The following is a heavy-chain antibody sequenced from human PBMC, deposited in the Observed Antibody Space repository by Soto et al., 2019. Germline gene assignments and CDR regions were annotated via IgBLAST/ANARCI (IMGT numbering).Heavy chain of an antibody. CDR3: ARWVYYDSSGYFDY. D-gene: IGHD3-22*01. CDR1: GGSFSGYY. V-gene: IGHV4-34*01. J-gene: IGHJ4*02. CDR2: INHSGST. Sequence: SETLSLTCAVYGGSFSGYYWSWIRQPPGKGLEWIGEINHSGSTNYNPSLKSRVTISVDTSKNQFSLKLSSVTAADTAVYYCARWVYYDSSGYFDYWGQGTLVTVSS.